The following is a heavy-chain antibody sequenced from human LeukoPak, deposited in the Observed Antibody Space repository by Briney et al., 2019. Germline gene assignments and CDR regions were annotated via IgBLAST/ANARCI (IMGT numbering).Heavy chain of an antibody. CDR2: ISGSGGST. V-gene: IGHV3-23*01. J-gene: IGHJ4*02. CDR3: AKGDYGDY. Sequence: PGGSLRLSCAASGFTFSSYVMTWVRQAPGKGLEWVSAISGSGGSTYYADSVKGHFTISRDNSKKTLYLQMNSLRVEDTAIYYCAKGDYGDYGGQGTLVTVSS. CDR1: GFTFSSYV. D-gene: IGHD3-16*01.